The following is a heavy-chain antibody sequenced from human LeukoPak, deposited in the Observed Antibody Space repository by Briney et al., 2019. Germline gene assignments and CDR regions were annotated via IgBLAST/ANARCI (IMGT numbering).Heavy chain of an antibody. CDR3: AELGITMIGGV. CDR1: GFTFSTYG. D-gene: IGHD3-10*02. V-gene: IGHV3-48*03. J-gene: IGHJ6*04. Sequence: TGGSLRLSCVASGFTFSTYGMNWVRQAPGKGLEWISYISSSGSTIHYADSVKGRFTISRDNAKNSLYLRMNSLRAEDTAVYYCAELGITMIGGVWGKGTTVTISS. CDR2: ISSSGSTI.